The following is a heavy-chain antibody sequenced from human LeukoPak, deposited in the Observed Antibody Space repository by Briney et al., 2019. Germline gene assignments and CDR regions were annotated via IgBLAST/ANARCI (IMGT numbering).Heavy chain of an antibody. D-gene: IGHD3-9*01. CDR1: GGSINSYY. Sequence: SETLSLTCTVSGGSINSYYCSWIRQPPGKGLEWIGYIYYTGTTNYNPSLTSRATISVDTSKNQFSLKLTSVTAADTAVYYCVRESDWLFDHWGPGTLVTVSS. J-gene: IGHJ4*02. CDR2: IYYTGTT. V-gene: IGHV4-59*01. CDR3: VRESDWLFDH.